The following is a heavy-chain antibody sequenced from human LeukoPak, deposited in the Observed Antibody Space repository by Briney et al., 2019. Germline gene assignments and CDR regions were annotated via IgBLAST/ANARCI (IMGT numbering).Heavy chain of an antibody. V-gene: IGHV3-48*01. CDR1: GFTFNTYS. CDR2: ISSTSSTI. CDR3: ARDFYVGGNSSR. Sequence: GGSLRLSRAVSGFTFNTYSMNWVRQAPGKGLEWVSYISSTSSTIHYADSVKGRFTISRDNAKSSLYLQMNSLRAEDTAVYYCARDFYVGGNSSRWGQGTLVTVSS. D-gene: IGHD4-23*01. J-gene: IGHJ4*02.